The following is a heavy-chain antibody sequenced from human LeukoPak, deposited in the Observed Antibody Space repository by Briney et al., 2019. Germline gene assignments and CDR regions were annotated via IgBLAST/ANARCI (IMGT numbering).Heavy chain of an antibody. J-gene: IGHJ4*02. CDR2: IYTIGST. D-gene: IGHD6-19*01. CDR1: GGSISSYY. V-gene: IGHV4-4*07. Sequence: ASETMSLTCTVSGGSISSYYWSWTRQPAGKGLEWIGRIYTIGSTNSNPSLKSRVTMSLDTSKNQFSLKLSAVTAADTAVYYCAREVAVAGAFDYWGQGTLVTVSS. CDR3: AREVAVAGAFDY.